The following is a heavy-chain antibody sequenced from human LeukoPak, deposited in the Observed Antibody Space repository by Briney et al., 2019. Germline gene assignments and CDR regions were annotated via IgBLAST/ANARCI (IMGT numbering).Heavy chain of an antibody. CDR2: ISAYNGNT. J-gene: IGHJ4*02. V-gene: IGHV1-18*01. D-gene: IGHD1-26*01. CDR3: ARDQAFSGSYGKSPFLFDY. Sequence: GASVKVSCKASGYTFTIYGISWVRQAPGQGLEWMGWISAYNGNTNYAQKLQGRVTMTTDTSTSTAYMELRSLRSDDTAVYYCARDQAFSGSYGKSPFLFDYWGQGTLVTVSS. CDR1: GYTFTIYG.